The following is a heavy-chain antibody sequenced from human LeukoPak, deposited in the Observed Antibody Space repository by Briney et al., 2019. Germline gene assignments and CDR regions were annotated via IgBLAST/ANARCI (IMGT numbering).Heavy chain of an antibody. Sequence: GGSLRLSCAASGFTFSSYSMNWVRQAPGKGLEWVSAISGSGGSTYYADSVKGRFTISRDNSKNTLYLQMNSLRAEDTAVYYCAKDWPMIVVVIMGYFDYWGQGTLVTVSS. V-gene: IGHV3-23*01. CDR2: ISGSGGST. D-gene: IGHD3-22*01. CDR1: GFTFSSYS. CDR3: AKDWPMIVVVIMGYFDY. J-gene: IGHJ4*02.